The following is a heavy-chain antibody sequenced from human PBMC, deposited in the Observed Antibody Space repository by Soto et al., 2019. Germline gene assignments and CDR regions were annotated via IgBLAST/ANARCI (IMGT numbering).Heavy chain of an antibody. V-gene: IGHV1-18*01. Sequence: QVQLVQSGAEVKEPGASVKVSCKASGYTFTSYGISWVRQAPGQGLEWLGRISAYNGNTNYAQKLQGRVTMTTDTLTSTDYMELRRLRSDDTAVYYCARRATQGYCSSTSCYFDYWGQGTLVTVSS. CDR3: ARRATQGYCSSTSCYFDY. CDR1: GYTFTSYG. D-gene: IGHD2-2*01. CDR2: ISAYNGNT. J-gene: IGHJ4*02.